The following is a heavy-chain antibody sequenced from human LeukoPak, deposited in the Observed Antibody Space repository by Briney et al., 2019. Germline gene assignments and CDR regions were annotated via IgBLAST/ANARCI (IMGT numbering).Heavy chain of an antibody. CDR3: ARDRLSVVAAAGTGDAFDI. CDR2: INPSGGST. V-gene: IGHV1-46*01. J-gene: IGHJ3*02. D-gene: IGHD6-13*01. Sequence: GASVKVSCKASGYTFTSYYMHWVRQAPGQGLEWMGIINPSGGSTSYAQKFQGRVTMTRDMSTSTVYMELSSLRSEDTAVYYCARDRLSVVAAAGTGDAFDIWGRGTMVTVSS. CDR1: GYTFTSYY.